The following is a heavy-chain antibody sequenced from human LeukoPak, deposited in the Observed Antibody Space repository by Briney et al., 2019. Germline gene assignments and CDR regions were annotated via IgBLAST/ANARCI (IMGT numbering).Heavy chain of an antibody. CDR3: ARGIYFWSGPQLNYYMDV. J-gene: IGHJ6*03. Sequence: GASVKVSFKASGGTFSSYAICWVRQAPGQGLEWMGRIIPIFGTANYAQKFQGRVTITTDESTTTAYMELSSLRSEDTAVYYCARGIYFWSGPQLNYYMDVWGKGTTVTVSS. D-gene: IGHD3-3*01. CDR1: GGTFSSYA. CDR2: IIPIFGTA. V-gene: IGHV1-69*05.